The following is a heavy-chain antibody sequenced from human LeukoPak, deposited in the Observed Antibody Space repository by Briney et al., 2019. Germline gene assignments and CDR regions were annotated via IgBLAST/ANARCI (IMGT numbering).Heavy chain of an antibody. CDR2: ISSSSSYI. D-gene: IGHD1-1*01. Sequence: PGGSLRLSCAASGFTFSSYSMNWVRQAPGKGLEWVSSISSSSSYIYYADSVKGRFTISRDNAKNSLYLQMNSLRAEDTAVYYCARGLRYNWNEHRGKDFDYWGQGTLVTVSS. CDR3: ARGLRYNWNEHRGKDFDY. V-gene: IGHV3-21*01. J-gene: IGHJ4*02. CDR1: GFTFSSYS.